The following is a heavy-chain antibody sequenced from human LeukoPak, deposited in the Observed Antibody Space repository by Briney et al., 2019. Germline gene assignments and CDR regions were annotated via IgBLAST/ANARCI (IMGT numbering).Heavy chain of an antibody. CDR1: GGSISSYY. CDR2: IYYSGST. D-gene: IGHD3-22*01. J-gene: IGHJ4*02. Sequence: PSETLSLTCTVSGGSISSYYWNWIRQPPGKGLEWIGYIYYSGSTYYNPSLKSRVTISVDTSKNQFSLKLSSVTAADTAVYYCARHYYDGSGYYYPVDYWGQGTLVTVSS. V-gene: IGHV4-59*08. CDR3: ARHYYDGSGYYYPVDY.